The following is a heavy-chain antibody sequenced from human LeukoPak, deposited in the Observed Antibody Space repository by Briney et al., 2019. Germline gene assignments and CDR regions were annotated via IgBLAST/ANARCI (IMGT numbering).Heavy chain of an antibody. CDR1: GGSISSYY. CDR3: ARVRWGYSSSSGDYFDY. Sequence: SATLSLTCPASGGSISSYYWSWIRPPPGKGLEWIGYIYYSGSTNYNPSLKSQVTISVDTSKNQFSLKLSSVTAADTAVYYCARVRWGYSSSSGDYFDYWGQGTLVTVSS. J-gene: IGHJ4*02. CDR2: IYYSGST. V-gene: IGHV4-59*01. D-gene: IGHD6-6*01.